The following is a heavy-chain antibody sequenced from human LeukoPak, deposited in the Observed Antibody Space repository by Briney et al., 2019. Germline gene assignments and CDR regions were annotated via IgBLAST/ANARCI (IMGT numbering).Heavy chain of an antibody. V-gene: IGHV3-23*01. D-gene: IGHD6-19*01. CDR2: ISVSAGTT. Sequence: GGSLRLSCAASGFTFSSYAMSWVRQAPGKGLEWVSGISVSAGTTYYADSVKGRFTISRGNSKNTLFLQLNSLRADDTAVYYCAKEGGSGWSFFDYWGQGTLVTVSS. CDR1: GFTFSSYA. J-gene: IGHJ4*02. CDR3: AKEGGSGWSFFDY.